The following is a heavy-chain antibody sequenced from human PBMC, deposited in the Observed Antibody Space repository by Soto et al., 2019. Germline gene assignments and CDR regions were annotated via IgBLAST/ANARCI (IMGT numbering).Heavy chain of an antibody. Sequence: SESLSLTCTVSRGFIGDVGSSWSWIRQPPGGGLEWIGYFYHSGTTLFNPFLKPLVTTSLDWTNTLLLLMINSGAAETTADYYYARANFYSGAGNVNTLIFDPWGQGTQVTVSS. D-gene: IGHD3-10*01. J-gene: IGHJ5*02. CDR3: ARANFYSGAGNVNTLIFDP. CDR2: FYHSGTT. CDR1: RGFIGDVGSS. V-gene: IGHV4-30-2*01.